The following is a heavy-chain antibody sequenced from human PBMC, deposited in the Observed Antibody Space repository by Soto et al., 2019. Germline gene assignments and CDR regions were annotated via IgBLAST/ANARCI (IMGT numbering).Heavy chain of an antibody. Sequence: QVPLVQSGPEVKKPGASVRVSCKASGYTFTSYGITWVRQAPGQGLEWMGWISAHNGNMNYAQKFQGRFTMTRDTSTSTAYMELRSLGFDATAVYFCARGGYNTGRYLNELWCQGTMVSVSS. J-gene: IGHJ4*02. CDR2: ISAHNGNM. CDR1: GYTFTSYG. V-gene: IGHV1-18*01. CDR3: ARGGYNTGRYLNEL. D-gene: IGHD1-20*01.